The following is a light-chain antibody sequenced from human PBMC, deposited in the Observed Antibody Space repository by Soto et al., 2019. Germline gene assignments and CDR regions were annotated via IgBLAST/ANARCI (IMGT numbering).Light chain of an antibody. CDR2: YDD. Sequence: QSVLTQPPSVSDAPRQRVSISCSGSSSNIGNHAVNWYQQLPGKAPKLLIYYDDLLPSGVSDRFSGSKSGASASLAISGLQSEDVADYYCAAWDDSLNGYVFGTGTKLTVL. CDR3: AAWDDSLNGYV. CDR1: SSNIGNHA. J-gene: IGLJ1*01. V-gene: IGLV1-36*01.